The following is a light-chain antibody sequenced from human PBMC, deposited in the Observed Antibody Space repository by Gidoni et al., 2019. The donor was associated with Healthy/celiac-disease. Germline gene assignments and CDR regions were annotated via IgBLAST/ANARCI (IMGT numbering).Light chain of an antibody. CDR3: QQYYSTPPT. CDR1: QSVLYSSNNKNY. CDR2: WAS. J-gene: IGKJ2*01. V-gene: IGKV4-1*01. Sequence: DIVMTQSPDSLAVSLGERATINCKSSQSVLYSSNNKNYLAWSQQKPGQPPKLLIYWASTRESGVPDRFSGSGSGTDFTLTISILQAEDVAVYYCQQYYSTPPTFXQXTKLEIK.